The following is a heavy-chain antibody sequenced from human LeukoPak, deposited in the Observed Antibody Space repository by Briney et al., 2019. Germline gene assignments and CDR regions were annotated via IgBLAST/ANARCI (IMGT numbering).Heavy chain of an antibody. CDR1: GGSISSYY. Sequence: SETLSLTCTVSGGSISSYYWSWIRQPPGKGLEWIGYIYYSGSTNYNPSLKSRVTISVDTSKNQFSLKLSSVTAADTAVYYCARGNYDIFLDYWGQGTLVTVS. J-gene: IGHJ4*02. CDR2: IYYSGST. CDR3: ARGNYDIFLDY. V-gene: IGHV4-59*01. D-gene: IGHD3-9*01.